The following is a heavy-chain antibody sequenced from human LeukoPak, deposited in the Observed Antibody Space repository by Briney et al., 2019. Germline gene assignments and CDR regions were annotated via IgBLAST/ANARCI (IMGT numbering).Heavy chain of an antibody. J-gene: IGHJ4*02. CDR3: ARGGFGRTYYDYVWGSYRYTPLDY. V-gene: IGHV4-34*01. CDR2: INHSGST. D-gene: IGHD3-16*02. Sequence: SETLSLTCAVYGGSFSSYYWSWIRQPPGKGLEWIGEINHSGSTNYNPSLKSRVTISVDTSKNQFSLKLSSVTAADTAVYYCARGGFGRTYYDYVWGSYRYTPLDYWGQGTLVTVSS. CDR1: GGSFSSYY.